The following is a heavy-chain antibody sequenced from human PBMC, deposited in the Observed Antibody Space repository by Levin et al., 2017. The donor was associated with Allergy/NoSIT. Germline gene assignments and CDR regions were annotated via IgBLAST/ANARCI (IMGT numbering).Heavy chain of an antibody. CDR1: GYTLTELS. CDR2: FDPEDGET. Sequence: GESLKISCKVSGYTLTELSMHWVRQAPGKGLEWMGGFDPEDGETIYAQKFQGRVTMTEDTSTDTAYMELSSLRSEDTAVYYCATDFLAYCGGDCYSLDYWGQGTLVTVSS. CDR3: ATDFLAYCGGDCYSLDY. D-gene: IGHD2-21*02. V-gene: IGHV1-24*01. J-gene: IGHJ4*02.